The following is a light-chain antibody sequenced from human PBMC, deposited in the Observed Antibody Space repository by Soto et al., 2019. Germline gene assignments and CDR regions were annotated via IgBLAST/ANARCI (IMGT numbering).Light chain of an antibody. J-gene: IGLJ1*01. CDR3: SSYTSCSTYV. CDR2: DVT. Sequence: QSVLAQPASVSGSPGQSITISCTGTNSDVGSYDYVSWYQQHPGKAPKLIIYDVTNRPSGVSNRFSGSKSGNTASLSISGLQADDEADYYCSSYTSCSTYVFGTGTKLTVL. V-gene: IGLV2-14*01. CDR1: NSDVGSYDY.